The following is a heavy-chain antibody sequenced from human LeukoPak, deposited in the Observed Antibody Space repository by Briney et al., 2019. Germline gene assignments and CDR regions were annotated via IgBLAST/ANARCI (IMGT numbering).Heavy chain of an antibody. CDR2: ISSGSTNI. V-gene: IGHV3-21*01. D-gene: IGHD2-2*03. CDR1: GFIFNIYS. J-gene: IGHJ4*02. CDR3: ARVGGYWSSVSNCYGDY. Sequence: GGSLSLSCAASGFIFNIYSMNWVRQAPGKGLEWVSCISSGSTNIYYADSVRGRFTISRDNAKNSLYLQMNSLRAEGTAVYYCARVGGYWSSVSNCYGDYWGQGTLVTVSS.